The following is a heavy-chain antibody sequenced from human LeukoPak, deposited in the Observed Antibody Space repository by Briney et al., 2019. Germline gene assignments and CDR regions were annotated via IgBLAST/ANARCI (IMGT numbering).Heavy chain of an antibody. CDR2: ISNSGTYT. CDR3: ARSRGAGPGAYFDY. Sequence: PGGALRLSCAASGFTFSDKYMSWIRQAPGKGLEWVSYISNSGTYTNFADSVRGRFTISRDNAKHSLYLQMNSLRAEDTAVYYCARSRGAGPGAYFDYWGQGTLVTVSS. D-gene: IGHD6-19*01. J-gene: IGHJ4*02. CDR1: GFTFSDKY. V-gene: IGHV3-11*03.